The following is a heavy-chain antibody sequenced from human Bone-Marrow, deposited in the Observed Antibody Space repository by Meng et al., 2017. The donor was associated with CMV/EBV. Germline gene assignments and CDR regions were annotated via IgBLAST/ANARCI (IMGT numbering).Heavy chain of an antibody. V-gene: IGHV3-15*01. CDR1: GFTFSNAW. CDR3: TTDAALLPYYFTY. D-gene: IGHD3-10*01. J-gene: IGHJ4*02. CDR2: IKSKTDGGTT. Sequence: GESLKISCAASGFTFSNAWMSWVRQAPGKGLEWVGRIKSKTDGGTTDYAAPVKGRFTISRDDSKNTLYLQMNSLKAEDTAVYYCTTDAALLPYYFTYWGQGTLVVASS.